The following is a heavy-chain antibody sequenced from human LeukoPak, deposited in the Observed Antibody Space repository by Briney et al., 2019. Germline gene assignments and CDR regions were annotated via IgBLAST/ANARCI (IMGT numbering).Heavy chain of an antibody. Sequence: SETLSLACAVYGGSFSGYYWSWIRQPPGKGLEWIGEINHSGSTNYNPSLKSRVTISVDTSKNQFSLKLSSVTAADTAVYYCARLTGSSHAFDIWGQGTMVTVSS. V-gene: IGHV4-34*01. CDR3: ARLTGSSHAFDI. J-gene: IGHJ3*02. CDR2: INHSGST. CDR1: GGSFSGYY. D-gene: IGHD3-9*01.